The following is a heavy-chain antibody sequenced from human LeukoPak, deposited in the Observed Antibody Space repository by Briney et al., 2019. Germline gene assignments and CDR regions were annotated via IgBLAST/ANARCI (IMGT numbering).Heavy chain of an antibody. D-gene: IGHD6-19*01. Sequence: SQTLSLTCAISGDSVSSNSAAWNWIRRSPSRGLEWLGRTYYRSQWYHDYAVSVKSRITINPDTSKSQFSLQLNSVTPEDTAVYYCAKTISSFTSRDAFDIWGQGTMVTVSS. CDR2: TYYRSQWYH. CDR3: AKTISSFTSRDAFDI. V-gene: IGHV6-1*01. CDR1: GDSVSSNSAA. J-gene: IGHJ3*02.